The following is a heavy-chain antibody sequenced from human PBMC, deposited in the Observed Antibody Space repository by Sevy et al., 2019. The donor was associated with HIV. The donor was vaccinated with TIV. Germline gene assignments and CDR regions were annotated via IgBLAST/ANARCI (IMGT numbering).Heavy chain of an antibody. CDR3: ARDYCSGGSAYESSNWFDP. J-gene: IGHJ5*02. CDR1: GYTFTSYG. Sequence: ASVKVSCKASGYTFTSYGISWVRQAPGQGLEWMGWISAYNGNTNYAQKLQGRVTMTTDTSMSTAYMELRSLRSDDTAVYYCARDYCSGGSAYESSNWFDPWGQGTLVTVSS. CDR2: ISAYNGNT. V-gene: IGHV1-18*01. D-gene: IGHD2-15*01.